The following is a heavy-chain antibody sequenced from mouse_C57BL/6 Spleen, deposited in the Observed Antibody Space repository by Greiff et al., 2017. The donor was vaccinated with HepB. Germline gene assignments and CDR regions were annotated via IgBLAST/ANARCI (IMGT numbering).Heavy chain of an antibody. V-gene: IGHV6-3*01. CDR1: GFTFSNYW. J-gene: IGHJ3*01. CDR3: TDGLGGFAY. D-gene: IGHD1-2*01. CDR2: IRLKSDNYAT. Sequence: EVKVEESGGGLVQPGGSMKLSCVASGFTFSNYWMNWVRQSPEKGLEWVAQIRLKSDNYATHYAESVKGRFTISRDDSKSSVYLQMNNLRAEDTGIYYCTDGLGGFAYWGQGTLVTVSA.